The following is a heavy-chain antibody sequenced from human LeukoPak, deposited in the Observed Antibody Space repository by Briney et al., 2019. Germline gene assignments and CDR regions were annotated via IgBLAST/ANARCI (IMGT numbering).Heavy chain of an antibody. CDR1: GYTSTHLW. Sequence: GESLKTSCEASGYTSTHLWIGWVRQIPGKGLEWMGIIFPGNSDTRYSTSFQGQVTISADTSINTAYPQWSSLKASDTAMYYCAGLGGPHTRGLRSHLDYWGQGTQLTVST. CDR3: AGLGGPHTRGLRSHLDY. CDR2: IFPGNSDT. V-gene: IGHV5-51*01. D-gene: IGHD2-21*02. J-gene: IGHJ4*02.